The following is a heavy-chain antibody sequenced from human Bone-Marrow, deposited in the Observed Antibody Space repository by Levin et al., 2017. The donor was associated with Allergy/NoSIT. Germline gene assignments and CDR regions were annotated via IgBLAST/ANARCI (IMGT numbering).Heavy chain of an antibody. J-gene: IGHJ4*02. CDR1: GFSFSNFG. CDR3: ARDVYSFGSVSSPPGY. Sequence: GGSLRLSCAASGFSFSNFGMHWVRQAPGKGLDWVAVIWYDGTYTRYGDSVRGRFTMSRDDSKNTVFLQMNSLKREDTAVYYCARDVYSFGSVSSPPGYWGQGTLVTVS. CDR2: IWYDGTYT. D-gene: IGHD3-10*01. V-gene: IGHV3-33*01.